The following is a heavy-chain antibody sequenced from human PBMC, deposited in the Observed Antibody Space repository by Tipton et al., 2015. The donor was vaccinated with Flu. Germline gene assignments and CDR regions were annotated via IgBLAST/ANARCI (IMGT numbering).Heavy chain of an antibody. CDR1: GYKFSGYW. D-gene: IGHD4/OR15-4a*01. CDR3: VTRVPDI. V-gene: IGHV5-51*03. CDR2: IFPGDSDV. Sequence: VQLVQSGAEVKKPGESLKISCKGSGYKFSGYWIGWVRQMPGKGLEWMGIIFPGDSDVKYSPPFQGQVTLSADKSISTAYLQWRRLEASDTAMYFCVTRVPDIWGQGTMVTVSS. J-gene: IGHJ3*01.